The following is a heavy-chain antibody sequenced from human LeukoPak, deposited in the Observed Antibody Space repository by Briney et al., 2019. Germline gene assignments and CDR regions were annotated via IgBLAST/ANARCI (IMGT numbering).Heavy chain of an antibody. V-gene: IGHV1-3*03. Sequence: ATVKCCCNSSGYTLTSNEIHRVRKATGQRLGMLLLIIIGYRNFKYSKELQGRVTITRDTSARTAYMELSSLRSEDVAVYYCARDMVLRGGYYDSSGYAGRPPSFDHWGQGTLVTVSS. CDR2: IIIGYRNF. D-gene: IGHD3-22*01. J-gene: IGHJ4*02. CDR1: GYTLTSNE. CDR3: ARDMVLRGGYYDSSGYAGRPPSFDH.